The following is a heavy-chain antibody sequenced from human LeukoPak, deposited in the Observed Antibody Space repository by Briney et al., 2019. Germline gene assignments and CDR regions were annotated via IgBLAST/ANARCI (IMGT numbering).Heavy chain of an antibody. CDR3: ANDIVVVPAAKTFDY. CDR2: ISSSGSTT. V-gene: IGHV3-48*03. CDR1: GFTFSSYE. Sequence: GGSLRLSCAASGFTFSSYEMNWVRQAPGKGLEWVSYISSSGSTTYYAASVKGRFTISRDNSKNTLYLQMNSLRAEDTAVYYCANDIVVVPAAKTFDYWGQGTLVTVSS. D-gene: IGHD2-2*01. J-gene: IGHJ4*02.